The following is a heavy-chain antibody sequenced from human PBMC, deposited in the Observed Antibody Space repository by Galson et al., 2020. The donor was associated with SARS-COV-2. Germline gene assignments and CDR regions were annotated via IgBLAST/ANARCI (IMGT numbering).Heavy chain of an antibody. CDR1: GFTFNAFW. Sequence: GGSLRLSCEDSGFTFNAFWMSWFRQAPGKGLEWVATLKGDGSETNYADFVKGRFSSSRDNAANSLYLQMNSLRVEDTATYYCTREGWQGGYWGQGTRVTVSS. D-gene: IGHD6-19*01. V-gene: IGHV3-7*01. J-gene: IGHJ4*02. CDR3: TREGWQGGY. CDR2: LKGDGSET.